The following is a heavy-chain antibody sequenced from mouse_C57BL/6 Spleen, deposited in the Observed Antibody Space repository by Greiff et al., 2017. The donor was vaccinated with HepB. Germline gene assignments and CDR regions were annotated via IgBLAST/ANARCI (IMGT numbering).Heavy chain of an antibody. V-gene: IGHV2-2*01. J-gene: IGHJ4*01. CDR3: ARFPYYYGSSFYAMDY. D-gene: IGHD1-1*01. Sequence: QVQLKQSGPGLVQPSQSLSITCTVSGFSLTSYGVHWVRQSPGKGLEWLGVIWSGGSTDYNAAFISRLSISKDNSKSQVFFKMNSLQADDTAIYYCARFPYYYGSSFYAMDYWGQGTSVTVSS. CDR1: GFSLTSYG. CDR2: IWSGGST.